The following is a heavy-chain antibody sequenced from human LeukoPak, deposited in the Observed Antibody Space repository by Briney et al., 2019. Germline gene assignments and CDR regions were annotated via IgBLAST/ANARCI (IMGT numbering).Heavy chain of an antibody. CDR1: GFTFSSSA. J-gene: IGHJ4*02. Sequence: GGSLRLSCAASGFTFSSSAMSWVRQAPGKGLEWVSAITGGGDSTYYAESVKGRFTISRDNSKNMLYLQMNSLRAEDTAVYYCSKEKYYDSSGFAVYWGQGTLVTVSS. D-gene: IGHD3-22*01. CDR2: ITGGGDST. CDR3: SKEKYYDSSGFAVY. V-gene: IGHV3-23*01.